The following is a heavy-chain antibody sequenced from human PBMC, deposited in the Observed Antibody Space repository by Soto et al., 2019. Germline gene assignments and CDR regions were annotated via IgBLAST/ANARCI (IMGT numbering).Heavy chain of an antibody. J-gene: IGHJ6*02. V-gene: IGHV3-30-3*01. Sequence: PGGSLRLSCAASGFTFSSYAMHWVRQAPGKGLEWVEVISYDGSNKYYADSVKGRFTISRDNSKNTLYLQMNSLRAEDTAVYYCARGRRFLEWLLSYYYYGMDVWGQGTTVTVSS. CDR3: ARGRRFLEWLLSYYYYGMDV. CDR1: GFTFSSYA. CDR2: ISYDGSNK. D-gene: IGHD3-3*01.